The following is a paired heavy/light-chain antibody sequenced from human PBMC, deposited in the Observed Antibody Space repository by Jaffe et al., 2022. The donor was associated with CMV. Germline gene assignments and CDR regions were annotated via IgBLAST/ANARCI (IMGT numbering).Heavy chain of an antibody. CDR1: GVTFKNYA. CDR3: AKPTIVGRGLSRFGLAWDELGGLL. Sequence: EGQLLESGGDLVRPGGSLRLACVASGVTFKNYAMNWVRQAPGEGLEWVSRITGSGGTADYADSVKGRFSISRDNSQNTLYLQMNSLRVEDTAIYYCAKPTIVGRGLSRFGLAWDELGGLLWGPGTLVTVSS. CDR2: ITGSGGTA. D-gene: IGHD3-22*01. J-gene: IGHJ1*01. V-gene: IGHV3-23*01.
Light chain of an antibody. Sequence: DIVMTQSPLSLPVTPGEPASISCRSSQRLRHSNGDNYLDWYLQRPGQSPQLLIYLGSNRASGVPDRFSGSGSGTDFTLRISRVEVEDIGVYYCMQALQTPYTFGQGTKLEIK. J-gene: IGKJ2*01. CDR3: MQALQTPYT. V-gene: IGKV2-28*01. CDR2: LGS. CDR1: QRLRHSNGDNY.